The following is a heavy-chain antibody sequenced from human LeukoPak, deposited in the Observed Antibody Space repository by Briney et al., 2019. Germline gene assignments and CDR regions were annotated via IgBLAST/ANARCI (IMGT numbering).Heavy chain of an antibody. CDR1: GFTLSSYA. CDR2: ISYDGSNK. Sequence: PGRSLRLSCAASGFTLSSYAMHWVRQAPGKGLEWVAVISYDGSNKYYADSVKGRFTISRDNSKNTLYLQMNSLRAEDTAVYYCAKGAVNYYYYYGMDVWGQGTTVTVSS. D-gene: IGHD3-16*01. CDR3: AKGAVNYYYYYGMDV. V-gene: IGHV3-30-3*01. J-gene: IGHJ6*02.